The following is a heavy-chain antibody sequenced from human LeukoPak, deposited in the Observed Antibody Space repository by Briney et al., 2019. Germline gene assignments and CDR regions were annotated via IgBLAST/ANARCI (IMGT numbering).Heavy chain of an antibody. CDR3: ARLGGSSSWYYFDY. V-gene: IGHV3-33*01. J-gene: IGHJ4*02. D-gene: IGHD6-13*01. CDR2: IRYDGSNK. Sequence: GRSLRLSCAASGFTFSSYGMHWVRQAPGKGLEWVAVIRYDGSNKYYADSVKGRFTISRDNSKNTLYLQMNSLRAEDPAVYYCARLGGSSSWYYFDYWGQGTLVTVSS. CDR1: GFTFSSYG.